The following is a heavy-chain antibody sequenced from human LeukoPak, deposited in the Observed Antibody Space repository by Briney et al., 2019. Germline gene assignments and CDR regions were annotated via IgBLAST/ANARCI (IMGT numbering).Heavy chain of an antibody. J-gene: IGHJ3*02. V-gene: IGHV3-48*01. CDR3: ARGYSRAAFDI. D-gene: IGHD2-15*01. CDR1: GFTFRNYL. Sequence: GGSLRLSGAASGFTFRNYLMNWVRQAPGKGLEWVSFISSTGGTIYYADSVKGRFTVSRDNDKNSLLLQMNSLRAEDTALYYCARGYSRAAFDIWGQGTVVAVSS. CDR2: ISSTGGTI.